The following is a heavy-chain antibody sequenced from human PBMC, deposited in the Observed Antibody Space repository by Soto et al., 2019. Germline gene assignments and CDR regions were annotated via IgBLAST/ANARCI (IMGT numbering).Heavy chain of an antibody. CDR1: GFTFDDYG. CDR3: ASVFVGIAAAGTYYYYGMDV. D-gene: IGHD6-13*01. CDR2: INWNGGST. J-gene: IGHJ6*04. Sequence: GGSLRLSCAASGFTFDDYGMSWVRQAPGKGLEWVSGINWNGGSTGYADSVKGRFTISRDNAKNSLYLQMNSLRAEDTALYYCASVFVGIAAAGTYYYYGMDVWGEGTTVTVFS. V-gene: IGHV3-20*04.